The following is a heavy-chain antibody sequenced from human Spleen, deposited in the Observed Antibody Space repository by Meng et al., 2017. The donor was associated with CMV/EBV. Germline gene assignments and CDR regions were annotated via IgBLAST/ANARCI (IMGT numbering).Heavy chain of an antibody. CDR2: IHPHRGDT. CDR1: ENTFSSYG. J-gene: IGHJ4*02. CDR3: ARDNNWGPDY. V-gene: IGHV1-2*02. D-gene: IGHD7-27*01. Sequence: ASVKVSCKASENTFSSYGLSWVRQAPGQGLEWMGWIHPHRGDTNYAQQFQGRVTLTRDTSINTGYMELTRLTSDDTAVYYCARDNNWGPDYWGQGTLVTVSS.